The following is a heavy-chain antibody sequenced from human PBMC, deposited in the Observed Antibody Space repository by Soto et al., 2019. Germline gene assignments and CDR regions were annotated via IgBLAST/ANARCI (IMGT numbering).Heavy chain of an antibody. V-gene: IGHV4-30-4*01. CDR1: GGSISSGDYY. Sequence: SETVSLTCTVSGGSISSGDYYWSWIRQPPGKGLEWIGYIYYSGSTYYNPSLKSRVTISVDTSKNQFSLKLSSVTAADTAVYYCAGAREGYCSSTSCYRRGYYYYGMDVWGQGTTVTVSS. CDR3: AGAREGYCSSTSCYRRGYYYYGMDV. D-gene: IGHD2-2*02. J-gene: IGHJ6*02. CDR2: IYYSGST.